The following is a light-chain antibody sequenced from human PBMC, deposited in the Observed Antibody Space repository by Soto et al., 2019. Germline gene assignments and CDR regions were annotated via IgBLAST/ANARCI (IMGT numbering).Light chain of an antibody. J-gene: IGKJ1*01. CDR3: QQYHTFWT. V-gene: IGKV1-5*01. Sequence: DIQMTQSPSTLSASVGDRVTIACRANQTITRWLAWYQQKPGKAPKLLIFDASTLESGVPSRFSGSGYGTEFTLTISSLQSEDFATYYCQQYHTFWTCGQGTTVEVK. CDR1: QTITRW. CDR2: DAS.